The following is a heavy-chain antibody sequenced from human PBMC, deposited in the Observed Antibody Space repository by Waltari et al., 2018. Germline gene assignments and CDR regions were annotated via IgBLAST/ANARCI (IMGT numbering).Heavy chain of an antibody. Sequence: QVQLQESGPGLVKPSETLSLTCTVSNYSITRGYFWGWIRQSPGKGLEWSGSIYHTGTTYFNPSRKSRVTISIDTSKKQFSLRLRSVTAADTGVYFCARDKGFYDVLPGRGWFDPWGQGTLVTVSS. V-gene: IGHV4-38-2*02. CDR3: ARDKGFYDVLPGRGWFDP. CDR1: NYSITRGYF. CDR2: IYHTGTT. D-gene: IGHD3-9*01. J-gene: IGHJ5*02.